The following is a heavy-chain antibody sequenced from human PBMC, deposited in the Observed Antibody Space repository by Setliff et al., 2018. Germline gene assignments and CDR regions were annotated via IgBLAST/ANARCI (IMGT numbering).Heavy chain of an antibody. V-gene: IGHV3-7*01. CDR2: IKEDGSQR. J-gene: IGHJ4*02. D-gene: IGHD2-21*01. CDR1: RLTFSNYW. Sequence: GGSLRLSCAASRLTFSNYWMDWARQAPGKGLEWVANIKEDGSQRNYVDAVRGRFTVSRDNARNLLYLQMNSLRVDDTAVYYCSSYLVSWGQGALVTVSS. CDR3: SSYLVS.